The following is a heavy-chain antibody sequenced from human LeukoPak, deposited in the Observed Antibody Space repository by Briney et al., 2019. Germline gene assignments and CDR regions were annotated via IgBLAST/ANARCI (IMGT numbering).Heavy chain of an antibody. V-gene: IGHV3-11*01. CDR3: ARDLLSGYSPYFDY. CDR1: VFTFSDYY. CDR2: ISSSGSTI. D-gene: IGHD5-18*01. Sequence: PGGSLRLSCAASVFTFSDYYISWIRQAPGKGLEWVSYISSSGSTIYCAASVKGRFTISRDNAKNSLYLQMNSLRAEDTAVYYCARDLLSGYSPYFDYWGQGTLVTVSS. J-gene: IGHJ4*02.